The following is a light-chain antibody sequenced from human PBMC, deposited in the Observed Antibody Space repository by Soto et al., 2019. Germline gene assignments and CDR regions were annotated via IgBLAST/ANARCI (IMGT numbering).Light chain of an antibody. V-gene: IGLV1-40*01. Sequence: QAVVTQPPSVSGAPGQRVTISCTGSSSNIGAGYDVHWYQQLPGTAPKLLIYGNSNRPSGVPDRFSGSKSGTSASLAITGLQAEDDADYYCQSYDSSLSAHVVFGGGTKLTFL. CDR2: GNS. CDR1: SSNIGAGYD. CDR3: QSYDSSLSAHVV. J-gene: IGLJ2*01.